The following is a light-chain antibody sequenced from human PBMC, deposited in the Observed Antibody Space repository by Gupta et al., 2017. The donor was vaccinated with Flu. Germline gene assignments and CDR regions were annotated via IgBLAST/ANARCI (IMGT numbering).Light chain of an antibody. V-gene: IGKV3-20*01. CDR3: QHYGRSPFT. CDR2: GTS. CDR1: QSISASY. Sequence: ETVLTHSPGILSLSPGERATLSCRASQSISASYLAWYQQKPGQAPRLLMYGTSTRATGIPDRFSGSGSGTDFTLTISRLEPEDFAVYYCQHYGRSPFTFGQGTKLEI. J-gene: IGKJ2*01.